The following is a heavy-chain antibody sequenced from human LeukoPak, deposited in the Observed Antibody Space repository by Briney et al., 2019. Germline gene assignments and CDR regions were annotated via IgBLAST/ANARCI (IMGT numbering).Heavy chain of an antibody. V-gene: IGHV3-23*01. CDR2: ISGSGGST. J-gene: IGHJ4*02. CDR3: AKGYQLLGGLEY. CDR1: GFTSRNYA. D-gene: IGHD2-2*01. Sequence: GRSLRLSCAASGFTSRNYAMGWVRQAPGKGLEWVSSISGSGGSTYYADSVKGWFTISRDNSKKTLYLQMNSLRAEDTAVYYCAKGYQLLGGLEYWGEGTLVTVSS.